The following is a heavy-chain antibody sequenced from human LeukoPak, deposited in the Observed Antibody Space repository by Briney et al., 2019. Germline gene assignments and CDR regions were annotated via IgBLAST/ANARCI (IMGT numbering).Heavy chain of an antibody. J-gene: IGHJ3*02. CDR1: GFTFSSYW. CDR3: ARELGDYGDYDSVAFDI. CDR2: IKQDGSEK. D-gene: IGHD4-17*01. V-gene: IGHV3-7*01. Sequence: GGSLRLSCAASGFTFSSYWMSWVRQAPGKGLEWVANIKQDGSEKYYVDSVKGRFTISRDNAKNSLYLQMNSLRAEDTAVYYCARELGDYGDYDSVAFDIWGQGTMVTVSS.